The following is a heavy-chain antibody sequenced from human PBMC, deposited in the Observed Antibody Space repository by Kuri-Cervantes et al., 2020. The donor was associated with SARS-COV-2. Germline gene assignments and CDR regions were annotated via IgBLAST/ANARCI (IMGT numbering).Heavy chain of an antibody. CDR2: VYTSGIT. Sequence: SETLSLTCAVSGASISSYYWNWIRQPAGKGLEWIGRVYTSGITNYNPSLKSRVTMSVDTSNNQFSLKLNSVTAADTAVYYCARGWDAPGYFDSWGQGTLVTVSS. CDR1: GASISSYY. V-gene: IGHV4-4*07. D-gene: IGHD1-26*01. CDR3: ARGWDAPGYFDS. J-gene: IGHJ4*02.